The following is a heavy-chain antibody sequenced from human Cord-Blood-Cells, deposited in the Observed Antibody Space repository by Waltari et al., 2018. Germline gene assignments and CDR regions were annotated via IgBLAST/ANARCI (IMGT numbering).Heavy chain of an antibody. J-gene: IGHJ4*02. D-gene: IGHD5-18*01. CDR3: ASAWIQLWFDY. Sequence: QVQLQESGPGLVKPSETLSLTCTVSGYSISSGYYWGWIRQPPGRGLGWIGSIYHSGRTSYNPSLRGRVTISVDTSKNPFSLKLSSVTAADTAVYYCASAWIQLWFDYWGQGTLVTVSS. V-gene: IGHV4-38-2*02. CDR2: IYHSGRT. CDR1: GYSISSGYY.